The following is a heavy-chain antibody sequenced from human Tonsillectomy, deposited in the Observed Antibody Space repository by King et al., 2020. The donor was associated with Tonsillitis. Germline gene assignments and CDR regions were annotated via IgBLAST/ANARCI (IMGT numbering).Heavy chain of an antibody. J-gene: IGHJ6*03. D-gene: IGHD6-6*01. Sequence: YYWSWIRQPPGKGLEWIGYSYYSGSTNDNPSLKSRVTISVDTSKNQFSLKLSSVTAADTAVYYCARDFEYSTPAGYYYYYMAVWRKGTTVTVSS. CDR3: ARDFEYSTPAGYYYYYMAV. CDR1: YY. V-gene: IGHV4-59*01. CDR2: SYYSGST.